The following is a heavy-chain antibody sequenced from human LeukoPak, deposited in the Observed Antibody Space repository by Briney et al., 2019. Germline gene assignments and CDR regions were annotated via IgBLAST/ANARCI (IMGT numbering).Heavy chain of an antibody. V-gene: IGHV4-61*01. J-gene: IGHJ4*02. CDR3: ASRHGDSGSSNC. CDR2: VYYSGST. Sequence: SETLSLTCSVSGASVSSGSYYWSWIRQPPGKGLEWIGYVYYSGSTNYNPSLKSRVTISLVTSKNQFSLRLSSVTAAHTAVYYCASRHGDSGSSNCWGQGTLVTVSS. D-gene: IGHD3-10*01. CDR1: GASVSSGSYY.